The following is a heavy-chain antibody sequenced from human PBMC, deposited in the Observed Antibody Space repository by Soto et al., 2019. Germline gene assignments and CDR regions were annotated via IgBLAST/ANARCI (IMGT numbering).Heavy chain of an antibody. Sequence: ASVKVCCKASGYTFTSYGISWVRQAPGQGLEWMGWISAYNGNTNYAQKLQGRVTMTTDTSTSTAYMELRSLRSDDTAVYYCARVEASVVVVTANYYYGMDVWGQGTTVTVSS. CDR1: GYTFTSYG. D-gene: IGHD2-21*02. J-gene: IGHJ6*02. V-gene: IGHV1-18*04. CDR2: ISAYNGNT. CDR3: ARVEASVVVVTANYYYGMDV.